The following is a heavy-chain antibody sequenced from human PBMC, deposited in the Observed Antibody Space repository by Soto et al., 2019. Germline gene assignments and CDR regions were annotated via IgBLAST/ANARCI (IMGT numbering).Heavy chain of an antibody. CDR3: AKGPLWFGELSFDY. D-gene: IGHD3-10*01. CDR1: GFTFSSYG. J-gene: IGHJ4*02. Sequence: GGSLRLSCAASGFTFSSYGMHWVRQAPGKGLEWVAVISYDGSNKYYADSVKGRFTISRDNSKNTLYLQMNSLRAEDTAVYYCAKGPLWFGELSFDYWGQGTLVTVSS. V-gene: IGHV3-30*18. CDR2: ISYDGSNK.